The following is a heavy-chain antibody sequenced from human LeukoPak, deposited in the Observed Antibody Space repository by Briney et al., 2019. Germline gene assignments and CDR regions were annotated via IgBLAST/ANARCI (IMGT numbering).Heavy chain of an antibody. Sequence: PGGSLRLSCAASAFTCSSYAMHWVRQAPGKGLEWVAVISYDGSNKYYADSVKGRFTISRDNSKNTLYLQMNSLRAEDTAVYYCARGPFDYWGQGTLVTVSS. J-gene: IGHJ4*02. CDR2: ISYDGSNK. CDR1: AFTCSSYA. CDR3: ARGPFDY. V-gene: IGHV3-30-3*01.